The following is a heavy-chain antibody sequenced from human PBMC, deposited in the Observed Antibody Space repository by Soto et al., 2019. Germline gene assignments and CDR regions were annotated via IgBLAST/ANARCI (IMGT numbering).Heavy chain of an antibody. CDR1: GGSISGSNW. CDR3: ARAGMYARAFDI. CDR2: IYHSGST. D-gene: IGHD2-8*01. Sequence: SETLSLTCAVSGGSISGSNWWSWVRQPPGKGLEWIGEIYHSGSTNYNPSLKSRVTISVDKSKNQFSLKLSSVTAADTAVYYCARAGMYARAFDIWGQGTMVTVSS. V-gene: IGHV4-4*02. J-gene: IGHJ3*02.